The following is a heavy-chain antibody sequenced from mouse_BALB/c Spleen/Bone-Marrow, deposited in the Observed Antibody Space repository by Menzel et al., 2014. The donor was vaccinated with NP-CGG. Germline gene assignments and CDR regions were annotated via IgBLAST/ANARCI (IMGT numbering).Heavy chain of an antibody. V-gene: IGHV14-3*02. CDR2: IDPANGNT. Sequence: DVHLVESGAELVKPGASVKLSCTASGFNIKDTYMHWVKQRPEQGLEWIGRIDPANGNTKYDPKFQGKATITADTSSNTAYLQLSSLTSEDTAVYYCATTDSSGVFAYWGQGTLVTVSA. J-gene: IGHJ3*01. CDR3: ATTDSSGVFAY. D-gene: IGHD3-2*01. CDR1: GFNIKDTY.